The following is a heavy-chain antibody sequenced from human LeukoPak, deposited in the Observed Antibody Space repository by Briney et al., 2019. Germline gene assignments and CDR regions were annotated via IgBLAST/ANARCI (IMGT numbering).Heavy chain of an antibody. CDR3: ARVLRDGYNYVFDY. Sequence: PGGSLRLSCAASGFTFSDYYMSWIRQAPGKGLEWVSYISSSGSTIYYADSVKGRFTTSRDNAKNSLYLQMNSLRAEDTAVYYCARVLRDGYNYVFDYWGQGTLVTVSS. J-gene: IGHJ4*02. V-gene: IGHV3-11*01. CDR1: GFTFSDYY. D-gene: IGHD5-24*01. CDR2: ISSSGSTI.